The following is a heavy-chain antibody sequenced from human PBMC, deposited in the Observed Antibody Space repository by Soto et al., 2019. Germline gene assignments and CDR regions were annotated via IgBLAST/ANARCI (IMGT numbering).Heavy chain of an antibody. V-gene: IGHV3-74*01. CDR2: IDNDGSAT. Sequence: EVQLVESGGGLVQPGGSLRLSCVASGFTFNIYWMHWVRQAPGKGLEWVSRIDNDGSATTYADSVKGRFTISRDNAKNTLFLQINTRRVDDTAGYYCAIDNWNSYWGHGALVTVSS. CDR1: GFTFNIYW. CDR3: AIDNWNSY. D-gene: IGHD1-1*01. J-gene: IGHJ4*01.